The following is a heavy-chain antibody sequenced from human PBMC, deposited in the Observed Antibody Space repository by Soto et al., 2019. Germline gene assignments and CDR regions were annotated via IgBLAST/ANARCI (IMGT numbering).Heavy chain of an antibody. CDR3: ARWVVDYGDYVFEGGQDDYYYYYMDV. CDR1: GGSISSGGYY. J-gene: IGHJ6*03. D-gene: IGHD4-17*01. CDR2: IYYSGST. V-gene: IGHV4-31*03. Sequence: QVQLQESGPGLVKPSQTLSLTCTVSGGSISSGGYYWSWIRQHPGKGLEWIGYIYYSGSTYYNPSLKSRVTISVDTSKNQFSLKLSSVTAADTAVYYCARWVVDYGDYVFEGGQDDYYYYYMDVWGKGTTVTVSS.